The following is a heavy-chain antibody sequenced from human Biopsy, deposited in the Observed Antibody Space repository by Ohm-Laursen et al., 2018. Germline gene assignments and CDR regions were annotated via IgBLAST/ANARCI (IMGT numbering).Heavy chain of an antibody. CDR2: ISCTGYT. CDR1: GGSISSYY. V-gene: IGHV4-59*01. CDR3: ARGSNDSGGLYFPR. Sequence: SQTLSLTCTVSGGSISSYYWSWIRQPPGKGLEWIGHISCTGYTSYNASLKSRVTISVDTSRNHFSLRLSSLTAADTAVYYCARGSNDSGGLYFPRWGQGTLLTVSS. J-gene: IGHJ4*02. D-gene: IGHD4-23*01.